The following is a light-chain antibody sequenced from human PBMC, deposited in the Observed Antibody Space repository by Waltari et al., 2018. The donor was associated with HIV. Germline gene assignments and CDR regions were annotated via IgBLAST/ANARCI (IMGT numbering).Light chain of an antibody. J-gene: IGKJ4*01. CDR3: QQYCSLGPT. CDR2: WAS. Sequence: DILMTQSPNSLAVSLGERATINCRSSRTLVHSSPSRNCLAWYQQKPGQSPKLLIYWASTRASGVPDRFSGSGSGTNFSLTISTLQTDDVTLYYCQQYCSLGPTFGGGTKVEIK. CDR1: RTLVHSSPSRNC. V-gene: IGKV4-1*01.